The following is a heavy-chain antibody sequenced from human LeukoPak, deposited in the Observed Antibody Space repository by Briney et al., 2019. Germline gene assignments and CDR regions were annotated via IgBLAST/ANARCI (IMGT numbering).Heavy chain of an antibody. CDR1: GYSISSGYY. D-gene: IGHD4-17*01. CDR2: GYHIGST. Sequence: SETLSLTCTVSGYSISSGYYWGWIRQPPGKGLEWIGSGYHIGSTYFNPSLRSRDTILIDIFKNQFSLKMSSVTAADTAIYYCARVGDYGDYVNWFDPWGPGTLVTVSS. CDR3: ARVGDYGDYVNWFDP. V-gene: IGHV4-38-2*02. J-gene: IGHJ5*02.